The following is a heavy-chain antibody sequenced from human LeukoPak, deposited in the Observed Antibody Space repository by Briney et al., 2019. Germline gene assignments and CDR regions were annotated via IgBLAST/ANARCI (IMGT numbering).Heavy chain of an antibody. Sequence: ASVKVSCKASGYTFTSYGISWVRQAPGQGLEWMGWISAYNGNTNYAQKLQGRVTMTTDTSTSTAYMGLRSLRSDDTAVYCCARAPAANYYDSSGYYRPFDYWGQGTLVTVSS. V-gene: IGHV1-18*01. CDR3: ARAPAANYYDSSGYYRPFDY. J-gene: IGHJ4*02. CDR2: ISAYNGNT. D-gene: IGHD3-22*01. CDR1: GYTFTSYG.